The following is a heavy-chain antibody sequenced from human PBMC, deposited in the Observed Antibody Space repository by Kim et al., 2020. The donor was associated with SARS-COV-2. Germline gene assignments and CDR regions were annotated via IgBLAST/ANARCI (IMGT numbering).Heavy chain of an antibody. J-gene: IGHJ5*02. CDR2: INPSGGST. Sequence: ASVKVSCKASGYTFTSYYMHWVRQAPGQGLEWMGIINPSGGSTSYAQKFQGRVTMTRDTSTSTVYMELSSLRSEDTAVYYCARAPRYGGDGRVGFDPWGQGTLVTVSS. V-gene: IGHV1-46*01. CDR3: ARAPRYGGDGRVGFDP. CDR1: GYTFTSYY. D-gene: IGHD2-21*02.